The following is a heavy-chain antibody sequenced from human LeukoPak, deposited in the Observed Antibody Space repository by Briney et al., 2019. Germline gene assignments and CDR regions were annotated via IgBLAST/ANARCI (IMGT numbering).Heavy chain of an antibody. CDR1: GLTVTSNY. CDR3: ARGGLEPVDC. D-gene: IGHD1-1*01. CDR2: IYSGGST. V-gene: IGHV3-53*01. Sequence: GGSLRLSCAASGLTVTSNYMSWVRQAPGKGLEWVSLIYSGGSTYYADSVKGRLTISRDNAKNTLYLQMSSLKADDTAVYYCARGGLEPVDCWGQGTLVTVSS. J-gene: IGHJ4*02.